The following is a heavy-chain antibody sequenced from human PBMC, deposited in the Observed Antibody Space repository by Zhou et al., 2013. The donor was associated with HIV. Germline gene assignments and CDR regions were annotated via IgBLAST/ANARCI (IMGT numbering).Heavy chain of an antibody. CDR3: ARDRSSGWVFDY. CDR2: IIPILGIA. Sequence: QVQLVQSGAEVKKPGSSVKVSCKASGGTFSSYAISWVRQAPGQGLEWMGRIIPILGIANYAQKFQGRVTITADKSTSTAYMELSSLRSEDTAVYYCARDRSSGWVFDYWGQGTLVTVSS. D-gene: IGHD6-19*01. V-gene: IGHV1-69*04. CDR1: GGTFSSYA. J-gene: IGHJ4*02.